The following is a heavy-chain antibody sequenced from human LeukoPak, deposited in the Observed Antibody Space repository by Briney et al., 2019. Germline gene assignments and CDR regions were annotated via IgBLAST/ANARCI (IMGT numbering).Heavy chain of an antibody. Sequence: GGSLRLSCAASGFTFSSYSMNWVRQAPGKGLEWVSGISCNSDSINYADSLKGRFTISRDNAKNSLYLQMNSLRAEDTALYYCAKDLNYDILTGYSFDYWGQGTLVTVSS. D-gene: IGHD3-9*01. CDR3: AKDLNYDILTGYSFDY. J-gene: IGHJ4*02. V-gene: IGHV3-9*01. CDR1: GFTFSSYS. CDR2: ISCNSDSI.